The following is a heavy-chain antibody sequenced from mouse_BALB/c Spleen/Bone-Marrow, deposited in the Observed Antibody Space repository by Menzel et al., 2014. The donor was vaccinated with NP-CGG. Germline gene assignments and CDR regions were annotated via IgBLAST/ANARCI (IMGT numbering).Heavy chain of an antibody. CDR1: GYTFTSYW. V-gene: IGHV1S22*01. J-gene: IGHJ4*01. D-gene: IGHD1-1*01. CDR3: TRSPITTVVAETMDY. CDR2: IYPGSGST. Sequence: LQQSGSELVRPGASVKLSCKASGYTFTSYWMHWVKQRPGQGLEWIGNIYPGSGSTNYDEKFKTKATLTVDTSSSTAYMQLSSLTSEDSAVYYCTRSPITTVVAETMDYWGQGTPVTVSS.